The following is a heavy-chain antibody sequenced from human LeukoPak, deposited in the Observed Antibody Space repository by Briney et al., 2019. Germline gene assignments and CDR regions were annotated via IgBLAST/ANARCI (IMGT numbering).Heavy chain of an antibody. Sequence: GGSLRLSCAASGFTFSSYSMNWVRQAPGKGLEWVSSISSSSSYIYYADSVKGRFTISRDNAKNSLYLQMNSLRAEDTAVYYCAREEDHYYVSSGYLPPFHDAFDIWGQGTMVTVSS. J-gene: IGHJ3*02. CDR2: ISSSSSYI. V-gene: IGHV3-21*01. D-gene: IGHD3-22*01. CDR1: GFTFSSYS. CDR3: AREEDHYYVSSGYLPPFHDAFDI.